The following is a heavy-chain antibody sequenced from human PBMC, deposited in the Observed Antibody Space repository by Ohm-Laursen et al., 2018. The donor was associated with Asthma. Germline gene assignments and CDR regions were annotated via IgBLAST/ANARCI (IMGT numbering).Heavy chain of an antibody. CDR1: GFTFSSYA. CDR2: ISGSGGST. J-gene: IGHJ4*02. Sequence: SLRLSCTASGFTFSSYAMSWVRQAPGKGLEWVSAISGSGGSTNYADSVKGRFIISRDNSKNTLYLQMNSLRAEDTAVYYCSAQYYDILTGYTLDYWGQGTLVTVSS. D-gene: IGHD3-9*01. CDR3: SAQYYDILTGYTLDY. V-gene: IGHV3-23*01.